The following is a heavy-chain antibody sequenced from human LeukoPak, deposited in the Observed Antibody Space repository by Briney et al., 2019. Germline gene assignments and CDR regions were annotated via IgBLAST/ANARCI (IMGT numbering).Heavy chain of an antibody. J-gene: IGHJ3*02. CDR3: ARGAMVRGIDAFDI. Sequence: PSETLSLTCTVSGVSISSYYWSWIRQPAGKGLEWIGRIYTSGSTNYNPSLKSRVTMSVDTSKNQFSLKLSSVTAADTAVYYCARGAMVRGIDAFDIWGQGTMVTVSS. CDR2: IYTSGST. V-gene: IGHV4-4*07. D-gene: IGHD3-10*01. CDR1: GVSISSYY.